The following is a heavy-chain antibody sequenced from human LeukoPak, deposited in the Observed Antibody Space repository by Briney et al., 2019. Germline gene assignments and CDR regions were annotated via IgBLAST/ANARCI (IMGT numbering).Heavy chain of an antibody. V-gene: IGHV1-3*01. CDR3: AGITMVRGGFYYYGMDV. CDR2: INAGNGNT. J-gene: IGHJ6*02. Sequence: ASVKVSCKASGYTFTSYAMHWVRQAPGQRLEWMGWINAGNGNTRYSQKFQGRVTITRDTSASTAYMELSSLRSEDTAVYYCAGITMVRGGFYYYGMDVWGQGTTVTVSS. D-gene: IGHD3-10*01. CDR1: GYTFTSYA.